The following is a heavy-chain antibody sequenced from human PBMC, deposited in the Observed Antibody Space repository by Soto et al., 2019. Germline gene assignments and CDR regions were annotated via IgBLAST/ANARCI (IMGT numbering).Heavy chain of an antibody. Sequence: QITLKESGPTLVKPTQTLTLTCTFSGFSLSTSGVGVGWIRQPPGKALEWLALIYWDDYKDYNPSLKSRLTITQDTSKNQVVLTMTNIDPVDTATYYCAPSGVVLVARHTFDIWGQGTMVTVSS. J-gene: IGHJ3*02. CDR1: GFSLSTSGVG. D-gene: IGHD2-8*02. V-gene: IGHV2-5*02. CDR3: APSGVVLVARHTFDI. CDR2: IYWDDYK.